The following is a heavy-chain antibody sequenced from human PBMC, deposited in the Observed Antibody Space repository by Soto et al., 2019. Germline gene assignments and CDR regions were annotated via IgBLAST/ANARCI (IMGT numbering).Heavy chain of an antibody. Sequence: SVKVSCKASGVTFSSYAISWVRQAPGQRLEWMGGIIPIFGTANYAQKFQGRVTITADKSTSTVYMELSSLRSEDTAVYYCAELSGGPLCYYYGMDVWGQGTTGTVSS. V-gene: IGHV1-69*06. CDR2: IIPIFGTA. CDR1: GVTFSSYA. CDR3: AELSGGPLCYYYGMDV. J-gene: IGHJ6*02. D-gene: IGHD2-15*01.